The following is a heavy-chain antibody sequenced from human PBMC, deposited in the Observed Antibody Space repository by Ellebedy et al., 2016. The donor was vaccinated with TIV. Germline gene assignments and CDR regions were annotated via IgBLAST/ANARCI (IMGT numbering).Heavy chain of an antibody. Sequence: GESLKISCAASGFSFSSYGMHWVRQSPGKGLEWMASIWYDGTDKSYAESVEGRFSISRDNSKNTLYLHMKSLRAEDTAIYYCARDSRGRWTPFDHWGQGTVVAVSS. CDR2: IWYDGTDK. CDR3: ARDSRGRWTPFDH. V-gene: IGHV3-33*01. D-gene: IGHD4-23*01. CDR1: GFSFSSYG. J-gene: IGHJ4*02.